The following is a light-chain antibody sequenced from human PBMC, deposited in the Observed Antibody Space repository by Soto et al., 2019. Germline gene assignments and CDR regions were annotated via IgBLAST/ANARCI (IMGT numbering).Light chain of an antibody. CDR2: GAS. J-gene: IGKJ1*01. V-gene: IGKV3-20*01. CDR3: QQYGGSPRT. CDR1: QSVTGSY. Sequence: EIVLTQSPGTLSLSPGEGAILSCRASQSVTGSYLAWYQQKPGQAPRLLIYGASSRATGIPDRFSGSESGTDFTLTIARLEPEDFAVYYCQQYGGSPRTFGQGTKVEMK.